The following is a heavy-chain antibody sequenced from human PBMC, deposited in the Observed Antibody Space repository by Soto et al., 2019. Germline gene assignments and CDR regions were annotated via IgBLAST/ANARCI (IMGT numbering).Heavy chain of an antibody. J-gene: IGHJ4*02. CDR3: ASDPSGSYYFDY. D-gene: IGHD1-26*01. CDR1: GGTFSSYT. CDR2: IIPILGIA. V-gene: IGHV1-69*02. Sequence: QVQLVQSGAEVKKPGSSVKVSCKASGGTFSSYTISWVRQAPGQGLEWMGRIIPILGIANYAQKFQGRVTSTADKATSTAYMELSSLRSEDTAVYYCASDPSGSYYFDYWGQGTLVTVSS.